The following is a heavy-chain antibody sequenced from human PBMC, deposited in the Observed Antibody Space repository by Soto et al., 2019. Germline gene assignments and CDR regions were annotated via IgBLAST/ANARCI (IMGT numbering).Heavy chain of an antibody. D-gene: IGHD5-18*01. CDR2: IYNSGST. Sequence: QVQLQESGPGLVKPSETLSLTCTVSGASISSSYWSWIRQPPGKGLEWIGYIYNSGSTTYNPSLTSRVTISVATSKNQFSLKLSSVTAADTAVYYCASRYSYGHFDYWGQGTLVTVSS. CDR1: GASISSSY. CDR3: ASRYSYGHFDY. J-gene: IGHJ4*02. V-gene: IGHV4-59*08.